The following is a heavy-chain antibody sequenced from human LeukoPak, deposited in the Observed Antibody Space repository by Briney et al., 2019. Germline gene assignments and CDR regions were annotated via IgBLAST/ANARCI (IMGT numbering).Heavy chain of an antibody. CDR3: ARGDPWGLDP. J-gene: IGHJ5*02. Sequence: GASVKVSCKTSGYTFSNYDINWVRQATGQGLERMGWMNPNSGETGFAQNFQGRVTLTKNSSITTAYMELSSLTSEDTAVYYCARGDPWGLDPWGQGTPVSVSS. D-gene: IGHD7-27*01. CDR2: MNPNSGET. CDR1: GYTFSNYD. V-gene: IGHV1-8*01.